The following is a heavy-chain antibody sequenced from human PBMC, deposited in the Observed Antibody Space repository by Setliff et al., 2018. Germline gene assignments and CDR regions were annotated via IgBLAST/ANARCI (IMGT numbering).Heavy chain of an antibody. D-gene: IGHD2-2*01. CDR1: GYTFTGYY. J-gene: IGHJ6*02. CDR2: INPNSGGT. V-gene: IGHV1-2*02. CDR3: AREIRVVVPAAPRYYGMDV. Sequence: ASVKVSCKASGYTFTGYYMHWVRQAPGQGLEWMGWINPNSGGTNYAQKFQGRVTMTRETSISTAYMELSRLRSDDTAVYYCAREIRVVVPAAPRYYGMDVWGQGTTVTVSS.